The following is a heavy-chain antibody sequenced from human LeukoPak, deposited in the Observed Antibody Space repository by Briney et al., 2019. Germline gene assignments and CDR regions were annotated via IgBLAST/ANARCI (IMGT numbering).Heavy chain of an antibody. CDR2: IYNSGST. V-gene: IGHV4-30-4*01. D-gene: IGHD3-9*01. J-gene: IGHJ4*02. Sequence: PSETLSLTCTVSGGSISSGDYYWSWIRQPPGKGLEWIGYIYNSGSTYYNPSLKSRVTISVDTSKNQFSLKLSSVTAADTAVYYCARARGYDILTGSRDVPFFDYWGQGTLVTVSS. CDR3: ARARGYDILTGSRDVPFFDY. CDR1: GGSISSGDYY.